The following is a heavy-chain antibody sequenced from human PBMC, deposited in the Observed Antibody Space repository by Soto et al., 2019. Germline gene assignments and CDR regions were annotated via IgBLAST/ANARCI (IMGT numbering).Heavy chain of an antibody. CDR2: IHHSGSP. V-gene: IGHV4-30-2*01. Sequence: SETLSLTCAVSGGSISSGGYSWSWVRQPQGKGLEWIGYIHHSGSPKYSPSLKSRVTISVDMSKKQSSLKLTSVTAADMAVYWCARDPVAGYAFFDNWGQGALVTVSS. D-gene: IGHD2-15*01. CDR3: ARDPVAGYAFFDN. J-gene: IGHJ5*02. CDR1: GGSISSGGYS.